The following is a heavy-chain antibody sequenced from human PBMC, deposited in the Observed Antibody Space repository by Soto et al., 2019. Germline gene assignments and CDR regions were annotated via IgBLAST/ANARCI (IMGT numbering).Heavy chain of an antibody. V-gene: IGHV1-2*04. J-gene: IGHJ3*02. CDR2: INPNSGGT. D-gene: IGHD6-19*01. CDR3: ARPSEQGHDSSGHPDAFDI. CDR1: GYTFTGYY. Sequence: GASVKVSCKASGYTFTGYYMHWVRQAPGQGIEWMGWINPNSGGTNYAQKFQGWVTMTRDTSISTAYMELSRLRSDDTAVYYCARPSEQGHDSSGHPDAFDIWGQGTMVTVSS.